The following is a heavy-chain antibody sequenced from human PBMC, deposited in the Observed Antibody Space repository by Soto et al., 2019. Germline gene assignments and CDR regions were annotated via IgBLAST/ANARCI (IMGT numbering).Heavy chain of an antibody. Sequence: SETLSLTCAVFGGSISSSNWWSWVRQPPGKGLEWIGEIYHSGSTNYNPSLKSRVTISVDKSKNQFSLKLSSVTAADTAVYYCARTYGSGSYYSAHYYYYGMDVWGQGTTVTVSS. CDR3: ARTYGSGSYYSAHYYYYGMDV. D-gene: IGHD3-10*01. V-gene: IGHV4-4*02. CDR1: GGSISSSNW. CDR2: IYHSGST. J-gene: IGHJ6*02.